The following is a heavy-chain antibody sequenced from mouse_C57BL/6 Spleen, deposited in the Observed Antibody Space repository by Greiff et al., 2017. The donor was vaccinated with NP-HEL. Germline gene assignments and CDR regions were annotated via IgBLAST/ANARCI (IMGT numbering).Heavy chain of an antibody. CDR2: IYPRSGNT. CDR1: GYTFTSYG. D-gene: IGHD3-2*02. CDR3: ARYSAGLSYFDY. J-gene: IGHJ2*01. V-gene: IGHV1-81*01. Sequence: VQLQQSGAELARPGASVKLSCKASGYTFTSYGISWVKQRTGQGLEWIGEIYPRSGNTYYNEKFKGKATLTADKSSSTAYIELRSLTSEDSAVYFCARYSAGLSYFDYWGQGTTLTVSS.